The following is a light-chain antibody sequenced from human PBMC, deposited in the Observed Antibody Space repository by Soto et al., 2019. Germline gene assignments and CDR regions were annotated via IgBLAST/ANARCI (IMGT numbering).Light chain of an antibody. Sequence: QSALTQPASVSGSPGQSITISCTGTSSDVGVYNYVSWYQQHPGKAPKLMIYDVSDRPSGVSNRFSGSKSGNTASLTISGLQAEDEANYYCSSYIRTSNTLFGGGTKVTVL. V-gene: IGLV2-14*03. CDR3: SSYIRTSNTL. CDR2: DVS. CDR1: SSDVGVYNY. J-gene: IGLJ2*01.